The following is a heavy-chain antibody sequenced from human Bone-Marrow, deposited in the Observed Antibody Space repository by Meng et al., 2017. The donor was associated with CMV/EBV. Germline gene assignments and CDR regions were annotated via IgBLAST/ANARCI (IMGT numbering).Heavy chain of an antibody. J-gene: IGHJ5*02. V-gene: IGHV3-30*02. D-gene: IGHD3-16*01. Sequence: GESLKISCAASGFTFSSYGMHWVRQAPGKGLEWVAFIRYDGSNKYYADSVKGRFTISRDNSKNTLYLQMNSLRAEDTAVYYCARGKTLFDPWGQGTLVTVSS. CDR1: GFTFSSYG. CDR3: ARGKTLFDP. CDR2: IRYDGSNK.